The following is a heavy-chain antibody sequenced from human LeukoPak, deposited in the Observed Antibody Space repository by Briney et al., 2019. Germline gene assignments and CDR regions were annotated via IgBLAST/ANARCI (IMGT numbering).Heavy chain of an antibody. CDR1: GFTFTTYN. Sequence: GGSLRLSCAASGFTFTTYNMNWVRQAPGKGLEWVSYISTTSSNIYYADSVRGRFTISRDSGRKSVYLQMNSLTTDDTAFYFCAKELDTMFFDYWGQGALVTVSS. V-gene: IGHV3-21*04. D-gene: IGHD3-10*02. CDR3: AKELDTMFFDY. J-gene: IGHJ4*02. CDR2: ISTTSSNI.